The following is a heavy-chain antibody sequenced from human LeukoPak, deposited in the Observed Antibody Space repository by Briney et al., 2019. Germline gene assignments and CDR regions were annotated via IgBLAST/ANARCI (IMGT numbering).Heavy chain of an antibody. J-gene: IGHJ3*02. V-gene: IGHV1-69*13. CDR2: IIPIFGTA. D-gene: IGHD2-21*01. CDR1: GGTFISYA. CDR3: AREIPPMLFDI. Sequence: ASVKVSCKASGGTFISYAISWVRQAPGQGLEWMGGIIPIFGTANYAQKFQGRVTITADESTSTAYMELSSLRSEDTAVYYCAREIPPMLFDIWGQGTMVTVSS.